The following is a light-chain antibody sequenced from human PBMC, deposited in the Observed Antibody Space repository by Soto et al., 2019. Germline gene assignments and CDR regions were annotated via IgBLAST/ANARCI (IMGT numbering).Light chain of an antibody. J-gene: IGLJ2*01. CDR3: LSFDSSLSVV. Sequence: QAVVTQPPSVSGAPGQRVTISCTGSSSNIGAGYDVHWYQQLPGRAPKLLIYGNTNRPSGVPDRFSGSKSGTSASLAITGLRAEDEADYYCLSFDSSLSVVFGGGTKLT. CDR1: SSNIGAGYD. CDR2: GNT. V-gene: IGLV1-40*01.